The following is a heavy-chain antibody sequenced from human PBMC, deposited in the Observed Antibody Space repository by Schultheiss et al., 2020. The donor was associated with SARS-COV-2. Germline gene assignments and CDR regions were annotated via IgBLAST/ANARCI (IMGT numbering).Heavy chain of an antibody. J-gene: IGHJ4*02. CDR2: IWYDGSNK. Sequence: GESLKISCAASGFTFSSYGMHWVRQAPGKGLEWVAVIWYDGSNKYYADSVKGRFTISRDNSKNTLYLQMNSLRAEDTALYYCVRAIVAADSYWGQGTLVTVSS. CDR3: VRAIVAADSY. V-gene: IGHV3-33*01. CDR1: GFTFSSYG. D-gene: IGHD2-15*01.